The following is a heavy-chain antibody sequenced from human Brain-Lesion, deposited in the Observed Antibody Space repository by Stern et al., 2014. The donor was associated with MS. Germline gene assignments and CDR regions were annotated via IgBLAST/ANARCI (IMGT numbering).Heavy chain of an antibody. V-gene: IGHV4-61*02. Sequence: VHLVESGPGLVKPSQTLSLTCTVSGASISSGTSYWSWLRQPAGGGLEWFGRLHASRATYYNPSIKSRAPISGDTAKNPFSLNLNSLTAADTAVYYCARGHWELLGNNYFDSWGQGTLVTVSS. D-gene: IGHD1-26*01. CDR3: ARGHWELLGNNYFDS. J-gene: IGHJ4*02. CDR2: LHASRAT. CDR1: GASISSGTSY.